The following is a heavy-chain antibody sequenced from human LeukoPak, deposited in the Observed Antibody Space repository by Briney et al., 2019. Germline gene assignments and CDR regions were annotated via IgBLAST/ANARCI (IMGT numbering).Heavy chain of an antibody. V-gene: IGHV3-48*04. D-gene: IGHD3-10*01. CDR3: ARGGYYFDY. CDR2: ISSSSGTI. CDR1: GFTFSSYG. Sequence: GGSLRLSCAASGFTFSSYGMHWVRQAPGKGLEWVSYISSSSGTIYYADSVKGRFTISRDNAKSSLYLQVNSLRAEDTAVYYCARGGYYFDYWGQGTLVTVSS. J-gene: IGHJ4*02.